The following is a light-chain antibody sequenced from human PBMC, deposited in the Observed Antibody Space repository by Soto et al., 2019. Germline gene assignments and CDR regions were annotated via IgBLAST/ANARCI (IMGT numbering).Light chain of an antibody. Sequence: AIRMTQSPSSFSASTGDRVTITCRASQGISSYLAWYQQKPGKAPKLLIYAASTLQSGVPSRFSGSGSGTDFTITISCLQSEDFVTYYCQQYYSYPRTFGQGTKVEIK. J-gene: IGKJ1*01. V-gene: IGKV1-8*01. CDR3: QQYYSYPRT. CDR2: AAS. CDR1: QGISSY.